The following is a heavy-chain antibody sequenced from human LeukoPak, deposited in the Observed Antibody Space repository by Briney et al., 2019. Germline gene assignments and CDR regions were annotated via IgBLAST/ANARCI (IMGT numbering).Heavy chain of an antibody. J-gene: IGHJ4*02. V-gene: IGHV1-69*13. Sequence: SVKVSCKAAGGSFSSHAINWVRQAPGQGLEWMGGIIPIFGTANYAQEFQDRVTITAVESMSTVYMELSSLRSEDTAVYYCARGWLAESTVVTPYNYWGQGTLVTVSS. D-gene: IGHD4-23*01. CDR2: IIPIFGTA. CDR3: ARGWLAESTVVTPYNY. CDR1: GGSFSSHA.